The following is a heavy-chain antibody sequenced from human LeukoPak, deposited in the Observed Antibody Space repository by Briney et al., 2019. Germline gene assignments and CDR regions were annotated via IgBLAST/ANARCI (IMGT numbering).Heavy chain of an antibody. CDR2: INHSGST. CDR1: GGSFRGYY. D-gene: IGHD3-10*01. Sequence: PSETLSLTCAVYGGSFRGYYWSWIRQPPGKGLEWIGEINHSGSTNYNPSLKSRVTISVDTSKNQFSLKLSSVTAADTAVYYCAQGCGLYGSGSYYVLLDYWGQGTLVTVSS. J-gene: IGHJ4*02. V-gene: IGHV4-34*01. CDR3: AQGCGLYGSGSYYVLLDY.